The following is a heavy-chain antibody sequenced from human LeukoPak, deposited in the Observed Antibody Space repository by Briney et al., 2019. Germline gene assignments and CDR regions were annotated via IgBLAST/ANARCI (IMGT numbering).Heavy chain of an antibody. D-gene: IGHD5-18*01. CDR3: ASGYSYGSPKSFDY. Sequence: GGSLRLSCAASAFTFSSYAMHWVRQAPGKGLEWVAFIRYDGSNKYYADSVKGRFTISRDNAKNTLYLQMNSLRAEDTAVYYCASGYSYGSPKSFDYWGQGTLVTVSS. CDR2: IRYDGSNK. CDR1: AFTFSSYA. J-gene: IGHJ4*02. V-gene: IGHV3-30*02.